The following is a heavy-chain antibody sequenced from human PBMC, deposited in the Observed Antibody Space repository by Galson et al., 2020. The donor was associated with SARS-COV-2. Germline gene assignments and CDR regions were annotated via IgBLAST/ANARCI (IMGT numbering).Heavy chain of an antibody. J-gene: IGHJ1*01. Sequence: GESLKISCVASGFSFSDYYMSWIRQAPGKGLEWISYISSSGSYTTYADSVKGRFTISRDNAKNSLYLEVNSLSAEDTAVYYCARNGRECSGGICYGAEYFQHWGQGTLVTVSS. D-gene: IGHD2-15*01. CDR2: ISSSGSYT. CDR1: GFSFSDYY. CDR3: ARNGRECSGGICYGAEYFQH. V-gene: IGHV3-11*06.